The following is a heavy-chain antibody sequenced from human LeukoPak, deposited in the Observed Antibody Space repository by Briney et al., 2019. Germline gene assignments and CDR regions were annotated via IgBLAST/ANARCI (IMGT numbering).Heavy chain of an antibody. CDR2: INPNSGGT. J-gene: IGHJ4*02. V-gene: IGHV1-2*02. D-gene: IGHD1-20*01. Sequence: GASAKVSCKASGYTFTGYYMHWVRQAPGQGLEWMGWINPNSGGTNYAQKFQGRVTMTRDTSISTAYMELSRLRSDDTAVYYCAREVGLKVTGTTGFDYWGQGTLVTVSS. CDR1: GYTFTGYY. CDR3: AREVGLKVTGTTGFDY.